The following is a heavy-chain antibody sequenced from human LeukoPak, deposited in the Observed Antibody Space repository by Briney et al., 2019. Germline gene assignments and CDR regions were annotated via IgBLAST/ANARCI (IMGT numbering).Heavy chain of an antibody. V-gene: IGHV3-30*04. Sequence: PGGSLRLSCAASGFIFSNYAMYWVRQAPVKGLEWEAVISYDGDDKRNADSVNGRFTISRDNSRNTLYLQMNSLRPEDTAVYYCARDRDRDIIGDGMDVWGKGTTVTVSS. D-gene: IGHD2-15*01. CDR1: GFIFSNYA. CDR3: ARDRDRDIIGDGMDV. CDR2: ISYDGDDK. J-gene: IGHJ6*01.